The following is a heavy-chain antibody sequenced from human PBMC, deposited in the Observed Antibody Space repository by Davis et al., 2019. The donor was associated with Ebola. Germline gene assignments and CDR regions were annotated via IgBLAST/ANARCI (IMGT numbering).Heavy chain of an antibody. CDR2: LGLSADT. V-gene: IGHV3-23*01. CDR1: GFVFSGYV. Sequence: PGGSLRLSCAASGFVFSGYVMSWVRRAPGKGLEWVSTLGLSADTYYADSVKGRFTISRDNSKNTLYLQLNSLRVEDTAVYYCAGGDFWSGQFDYWGQGVLVTVSP. D-gene: IGHD3-3*01. CDR3: AGGDFWSGQFDY. J-gene: IGHJ4*02.